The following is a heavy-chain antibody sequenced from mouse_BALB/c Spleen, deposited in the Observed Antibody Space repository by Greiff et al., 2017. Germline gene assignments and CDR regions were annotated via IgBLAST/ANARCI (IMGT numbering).Heavy chain of an antibody. CDR3: NGIYYGYDGDYAMDY. CDR1: GYTFTSYW. V-gene: IGHV14-4*02. D-gene: IGHD2-2*01. Sequence: VRLQQPGAELVEPGASVTLSCKASGYTFTSYWMHWVKQRPEQGLEWIGWIDPENGDTEYAPKFQGKATMTADTSSNTAYLQLSSLTSEDTAVYYCNGIYYGYDGDYAMDYWGQGTSVTVSS. J-gene: IGHJ4*01. CDR2: IDPENGDT.